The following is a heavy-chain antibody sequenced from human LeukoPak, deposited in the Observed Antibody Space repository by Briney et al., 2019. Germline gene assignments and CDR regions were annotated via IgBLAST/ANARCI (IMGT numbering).Heavy chain of an antibody. CDR1: GYTLTSYG. V-gene: IGHV1-18*01. Sequence: GASVKVSCKASGYTLTSYGISWVRQAPGQGLEWMGWISAYNGNTNYAQKLQGRVTMTTDTSTSTAYMELRSLRSDDTAVYYCARGSYDSSGYYLQGYMDVWGKGTTVTVSS. J-gene: IGHJ6*03. CDR2: ISAYNGNT. D-gene: IGHD3-22*01. CDR3: ARGSYDSSGYYLQGYMDV.